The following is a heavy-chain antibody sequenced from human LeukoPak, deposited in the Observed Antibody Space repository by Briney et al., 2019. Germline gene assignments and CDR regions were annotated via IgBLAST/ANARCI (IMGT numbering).Heavy chain of an antibody. Sequence: PGGSLRLSCAASGFTFSNAWMSWVRQAPGKGLEWVANIKQDGSETVYVDSVKGRFTISRDNAQSSLYLQMNSLRAEDTAVYYCARDPYSSSWSYGMDVWGQGTAVTVSS. D-gene: IGHD6-13*01. J-gene: IGHJ6*02. CDR3: ARDPYSSSWSYGMDV. CDR1: GFTFSNAW. V-gene: IGHV3-7*05. CDR2: IKQDGSET.